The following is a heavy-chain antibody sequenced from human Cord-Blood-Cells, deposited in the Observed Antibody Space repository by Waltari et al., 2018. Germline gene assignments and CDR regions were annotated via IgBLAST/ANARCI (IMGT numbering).Heavy chain of an antibody. CDR1: GGSFSGYY. Sequence: QVQLQQWGAGLLKPSETLSLTCAVYGGSFSGYYWSWIRQPPGKGLEWIGEINHRGSTNYNPSLKSRVTISVDTSKNQFSLKLSSVTAADTAVYYCARASPSYSSAFDYWGQGTLVTVSS. V-gene: IGHV4-34*01. D-gene: IGHD6-25*01. CDR2: INHRGST. CDR3: ARASPSYSSAFDY. J-gene: IGHJ4*02.